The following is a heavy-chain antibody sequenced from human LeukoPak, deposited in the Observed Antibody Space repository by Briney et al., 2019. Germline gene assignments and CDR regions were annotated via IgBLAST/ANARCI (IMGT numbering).Heavy chain of an antibody. CDR1: GFTVSNNY. Sequence: GGSLRLSCAASGFTVSNNYISWVRQAPGKGLEWVSAITGSGTNRYYADSLKGRFTTSRDNSKNTVFLQMNSLRHEDTAIYYCVIWGDYDVLTGYYVPDYWGQGTLVTVAS. D-gene: IGHD3-9*01. J-gene: IGHJ4*02. CDR3: VIWGDYDVLTGYYVPDY. V-gene: IGHV3-23*01. CDR2: ITGSGTNR.